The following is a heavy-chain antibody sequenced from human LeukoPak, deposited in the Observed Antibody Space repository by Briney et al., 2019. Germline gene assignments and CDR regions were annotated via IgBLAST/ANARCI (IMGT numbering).Heavy chain of an antibody. V-gene: IGHV1-2*02. CDR3: ARGVYYGSGLYYYYYYYMDV. CDR1: GYTFTGYY. J-gene: IGHJ6*03. CDR2: INPNSGGT. D-gene: IGHD3-10*01. Sequence: ASVKVSCKASGYTFTGYYMHWVRQAPGQGLEWMGWINPNSGGTNYAQKFQGRVTMTRDTSISTAYMELSRLRSGDTAVYYCARGVYYGSGLYYYYYYYMDVWGKGTTVTVSS.